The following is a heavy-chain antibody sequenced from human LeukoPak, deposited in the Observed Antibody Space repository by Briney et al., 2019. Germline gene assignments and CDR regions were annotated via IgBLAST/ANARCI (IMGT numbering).Heavy chain of an antibody. V-gene: IGHV3-7*01. CDR1: GFTFSSYW. CDR3: ARVTTATRNYCYYMDV. J-gene: IGHJ6*03. CDR2: IKQDGSEK. D-gene: IGHD1-1*01. Sequence: GGSLRLSCAASGFTFSSYWMTWVRQAPGKGLEWVANIKQDGSEKYYVDSVKGRFTISRDNAKNSLYLQMNSLRAEDAAVYYCARVTTATRNYCYYMDVWGKGTTVTVSS.